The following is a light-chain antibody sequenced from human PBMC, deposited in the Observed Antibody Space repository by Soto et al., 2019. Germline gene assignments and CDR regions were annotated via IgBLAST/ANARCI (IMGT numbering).Light chain of an antibody. J-gene: IGLJ1*01. CDR3: SSYTSSTTYV. CDR1: SSDVGSYNR. CDR2: EVT. V-gene: IGLV2-18*02. Sequence: QPVLTWPLSGYGAPAQSGSIISTGTSSDVGSYNRVSWYQQPPGTAPKLMIYEVTNRPSGVPDRFSGSKSGNTASLTISGLQAEDEADYYCSSYTSSTTYVFGTGTKVTVL.